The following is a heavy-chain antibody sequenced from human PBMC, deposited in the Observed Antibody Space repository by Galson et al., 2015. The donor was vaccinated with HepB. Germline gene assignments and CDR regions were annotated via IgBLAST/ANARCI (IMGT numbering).Heavy chain of an antibody. Sequence: SLRLSCAASGFTFSSYSMNWVRQAPGKGLEWVSSISSSSSYIYYADSVKGRFTISRDNAKNSLYLQMNSLSAEDTAVYYCARDLLAAAGTYFDYWGQGTLVTVSS. CDR1: GFTFSSYS. CDR3: ARDLLAAAGTYFDY. CDR2: ISSSSSYI. D-gene: IGHD6-13*01. J-gene: IGHJ4*02. V-gene: IGHV3-21*01.